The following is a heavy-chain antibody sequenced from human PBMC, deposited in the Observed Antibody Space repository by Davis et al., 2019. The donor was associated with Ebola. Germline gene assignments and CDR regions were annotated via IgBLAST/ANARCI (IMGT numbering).Heavy chain of an antibody. Sequence: PGGSLRLSCAASGFTFSGSAMHWVRQASGKGLEWVGRIRSKANSYATAYAASVKGRFTISRDDSKNTAYLQMNSLKTEDTAVYYCARGIAVAGMVYWGQGTLVTVSS. CDR1: GFTFSGSA. D-gene: IGHD6-19*01. J-gene: IGHJ4*02. V-gene: IGHV3-73*01. CDR2: IRSKANSYAT. CDR3: ARGIAVAGMVY.